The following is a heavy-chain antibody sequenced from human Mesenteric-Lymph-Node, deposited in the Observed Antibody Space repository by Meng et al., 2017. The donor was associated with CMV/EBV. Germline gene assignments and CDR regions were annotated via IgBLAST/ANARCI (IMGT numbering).Heavy chain of an antibody. Sequence: GSLRLSCTVSGDSIQNSRSYWVWIRQSPGKGLEWIGSVHYTGNTYYNPSLQSRVTISVDMSKSQFSLKLSSVTAADTAVYYCARLPIVVVPAAIRYYYYGMDVWGQGTTVTVSS. CDR2: VHYTGNT. D-gene: IGHD2-2*02. CDR3: ARLPIVVVPAAIRYYYYGMDV. J-gene: IGHJ6*02. V-gene: IGHV4-39*07. CDR1: GDSIQNSRSY.